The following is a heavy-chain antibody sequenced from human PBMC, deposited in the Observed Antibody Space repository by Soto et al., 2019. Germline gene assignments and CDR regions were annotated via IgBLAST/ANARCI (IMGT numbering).Heavy chain of an antibody. Sequence: EVQLAESGGGLAQPGGSLRLSCAASGFTLSGYAMDWVRQAPGKGLEYVSGISSNGVGTYYANSVQGRFTISRDNSKNTVYLQMGSLRPEDMAVYYSARRARPGFYYMDVWGKETTVTVSS. D-gene: IGHD6-6*01. V-gene: IGHV3-64*01. CDR3: ARRARPGFYYMDV. J-gene: IGHJ6*03. CDR1: GFTLSGYA. CDR2: ISSNGVGT.